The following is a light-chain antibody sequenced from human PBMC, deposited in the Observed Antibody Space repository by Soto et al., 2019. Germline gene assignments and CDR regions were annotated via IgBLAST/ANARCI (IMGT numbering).Light chain of an antibody. CDR1: QSVTSSC. CDR3: QQCGGSPLFS. V-gene: IGKV3-20*01. CDR2: TTS. J-gene: IGKJ3*01. Sequence: EIVFTQSPSTLSLSPRERSTLSCAASQSVTSSCLAWYQRKPGQAPRLLIHTTSIRATDIPDRFSGSGSGTDFTLTISRLEPEDSAVYYCQQCGGSPLFSFGPGTKVDT.